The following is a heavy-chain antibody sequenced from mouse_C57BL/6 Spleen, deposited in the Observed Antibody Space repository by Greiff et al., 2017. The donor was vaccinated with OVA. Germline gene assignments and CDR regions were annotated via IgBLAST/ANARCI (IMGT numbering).Heavy chain of an antibody. CDR2: IYPGNSDT. J-gene: IGHJ3*01. CDR3: TRGIYDGYYPAY. CDR1: GYTFTSYW. V-gene: IGHV1-5*01. Sequence: EVQLQQSGPVLARPGASVKMSCKTSGYTFTSYWMHWVKQRPGQGLEWIGAIYPGNSDTSYNQKFKGKAKLTAVTSASTAYMELSSLTNEDSAVYYCTRGIYDGYYPAYWGQGTLVTVSA. D-gene: IGHD2-3*01.